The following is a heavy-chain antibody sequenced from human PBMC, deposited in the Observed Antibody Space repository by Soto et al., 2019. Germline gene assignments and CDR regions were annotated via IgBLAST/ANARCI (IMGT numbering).Heavy chain of an antibody. D-gene: IGHD6-25*01. CDR2: ISYDGSNK. CDR3: AKVAVPVVEYCSAAGQGKRCYGDFYMDV. CDR1: VLPFSSSR. V-gene: IGHV3-30*18. Sequence: PGGCVRISFESGVLPFSSSRRQWARKAPGKGLEWVAVISYDGSNKYYADSVKGRFTISRDNSKNTLYLQMNSLRAEDTAVYYCAKVAVPVVEYCSAAGQGKRCYGDFYMDVWGKGTTVTVSS. J-gene: IGHJ6*03.